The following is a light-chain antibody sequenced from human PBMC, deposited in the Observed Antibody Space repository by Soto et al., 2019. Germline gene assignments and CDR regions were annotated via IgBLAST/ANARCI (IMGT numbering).Light chain of an antibody. J-gene: IGLJ3*02. CDR1: SSDVGGYNH. Sequence: QSALTQPASVSGSPGQSITISCTGTSSDVGGYNHVSWYQQHPGKAPKLIIYEVSRRPSGVSNRFSGSKSANTASLTISGLQAEDEADYYCTSHTASSTWVFGGWTKLTVL. CDR3: TSHTASSTWV. CDR2: EVS. V-gene: IGLV2-14*01.